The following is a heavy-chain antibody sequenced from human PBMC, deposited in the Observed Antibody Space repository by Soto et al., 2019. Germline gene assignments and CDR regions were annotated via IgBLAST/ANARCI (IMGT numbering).Heavy chain of an antibody. CDR3: ARHRGPMLGYDS. D-gene: IGHD3-10*02. CDR1: SGSISSGGYY. V-gene: IGHV4-31*03. Sequence: QVQLQESGTGLVKHSQTLSLTCTVSSGSISSGGYYWRWIRQHPRKGLEWIGYIYYSGSTYYNPSLTSRFTLSVDPPKHLFSLMLSSVTAADTAVYYCARHRGPMLGYDSWSQGTLVTVSS. CDR2: IYYSGST. J-gene: IGHJ4*02.